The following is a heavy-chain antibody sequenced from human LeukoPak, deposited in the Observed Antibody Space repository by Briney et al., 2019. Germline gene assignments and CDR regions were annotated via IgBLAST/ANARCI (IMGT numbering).Heavy chain of an antibody. CDR1: GGSFSTYY. CDR2: IYYSGST. D-gene: IGHD3-16*01. J-gene: IGHJ4*02. Sequence: SETLSLTCTVSGGSFSTYYWSWIRQPPGKGLEWIGYIYYSGSTDYNPSLKSRVTMSLDTSKNQFSLNLRSVTAADTAVYYCTRAVITFGAAVAKGFDSWGQGTLVTVSA. CDR3: TRAVITFGAAVAKGFDS. V-gene: IGHV4-59*01.